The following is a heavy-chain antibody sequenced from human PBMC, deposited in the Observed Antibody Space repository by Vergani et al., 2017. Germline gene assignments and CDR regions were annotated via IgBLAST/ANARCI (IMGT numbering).Heavy chain of an antibody. V-gene: IGHV1-69*01. D-gene: IGHD6-19*01. CDR1: GGTFSSYA. J-gene: IGHJ2*01. CDR3: ARGPLRSSGWRSYWYFDL. CDR2: IIPIFGTA. Sequence: QVQLVQSGSELKKPGSSVKVSCKASGGTFSSYAISWVRQAPGQGLEWMGGIIPIFGTANYAQKFQGRVTITADESTSTAYMELSSLRSEDTAVYYCARGPLRSSGWRSYWYFDLWGRGTLVTVSS.